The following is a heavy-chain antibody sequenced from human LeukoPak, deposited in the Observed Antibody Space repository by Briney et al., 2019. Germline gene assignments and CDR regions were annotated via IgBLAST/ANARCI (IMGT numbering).Heavy chain of an antibody. CDR1: GYTFTSYG. D-gene: IGHD2-2*01. V-gene: IGHV1-18*01. Sequence: GASVKVSWKASGYTFTSYGISWVRQAPGQGLEWMGWISAYNGNTNYAQKLQGRVTMTTDTSTSTAYMELRSLRSDDTAVYYCARVLGVLPAAAIRGQRVRNWFDPWGQGTLVTVSS. CDR2: ISAYNGNT. CDR3: ARVLGVLPAAAIRGQRVRNWFDP. J-gene: IGHJ5*02.